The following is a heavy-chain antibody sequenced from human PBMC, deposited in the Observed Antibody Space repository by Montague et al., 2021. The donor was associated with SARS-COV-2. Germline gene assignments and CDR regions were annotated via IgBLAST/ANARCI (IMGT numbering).Heavy chain of an antibody. D-gene: IGHD3-22*01. V-gene: IGHV4-39*01. CDR2: IYYSGST. CDR1: GGSISSSSYY. Sequence: SETLSLTCTVSGGSISSSSYYWGWIRQPPGKGLEWIGSIYYSGSTYYXXXLKSRVTISVDTSKNLFSLKLSSVTAADTAVYYCARQSPVTMIVVVFSGKFDYWGQGTLVTVSS. CDR3: ARQSPVTMIVVVFSGKFDY. J-gene: IGHJ4*02.